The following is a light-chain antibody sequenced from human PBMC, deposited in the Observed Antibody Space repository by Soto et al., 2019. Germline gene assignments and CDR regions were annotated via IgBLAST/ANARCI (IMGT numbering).Light chain of an antibody. Sequence: DIQMTQSPSSLSASVGDRVIITCRASQDINNDLGWYQQKPGKAPKRLIYAASTLQSGVPSRFSGSGSGTEFTFTISSLQPEDFAIYYCLQHNASPSTFGQGTKVEIK. CDR1: QDINND. CDR2: AAS. CDR3: LQHNASPST. J-gene: IGKJ1*01. V-gene: IGKV1-17*01.